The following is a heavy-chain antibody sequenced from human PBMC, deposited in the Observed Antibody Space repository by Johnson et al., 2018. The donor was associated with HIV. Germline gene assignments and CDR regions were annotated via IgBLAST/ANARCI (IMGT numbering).Heavy chain of an antibody. CDR2: IRYDDTNK. J-gene: IGHJ3*02. Sequence: QVQLVESGGGVVQPGGSLRLSCVASGLPLSNYGMHWVRQAPGKGLEWVAFIRYDDTNKDYADSVKGRFTISRDNSKNTLYLQMSSLRAEDTAVYYCARDPAYCGGDWCGAFDIWGQGTMVTVSS. CDR3: ARDPAYCGGDWCGAFDI. CDR1: GLPLSNYG. V-gene: IGHV3-30*02. D-gene: IGHD2-21*02.